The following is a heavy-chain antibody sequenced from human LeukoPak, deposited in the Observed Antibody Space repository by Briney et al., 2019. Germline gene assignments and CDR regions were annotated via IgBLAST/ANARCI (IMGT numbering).Heavy chain of an antibody. CDR1: GFTFSSYA. CDR3: ARDDYVWGGVDY. V-gene: IGHV3-30-3*01. Sequence: GGSLRLSCAASGFTFSSYAMHWVRQAPGKGLEWVAVISYDGSNKYYADSVKGRFTISRDNSKNTLYLQMNSLRAEDTAVYYCARDDYVWGGVDYWGQGTLVTVSS. CDR2: ISYDGSNK. D-gene: IGHD3-16*01. J-gene: IGHJ4*02.